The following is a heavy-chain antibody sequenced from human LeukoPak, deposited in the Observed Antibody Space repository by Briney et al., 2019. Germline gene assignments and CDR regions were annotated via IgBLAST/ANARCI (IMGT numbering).Heavy chain of an antibody. D-gene: IGHD6-19*01. J-gene: IGHJ4*02. CDR2: IYYSGST. Sequence: SETLSLTCTVSGGSISSYCWSWIRQPPGKGLEWIGYIYYSGSTNYNPSLKSRVTMSVDTSKNHFSLKLTSVTAADTAVYFCARSNSGWFHFDNWGQGTLVTVSS. V-gene: IGHV4-59*12. CDR1: GGSISSYC. CDR3: ARSNSGWFHFDN.